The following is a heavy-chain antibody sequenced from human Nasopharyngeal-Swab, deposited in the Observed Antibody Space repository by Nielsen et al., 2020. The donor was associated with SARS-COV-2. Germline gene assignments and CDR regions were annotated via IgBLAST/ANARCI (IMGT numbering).Heavy chain of an antibody. CDR1: GFTFTSYW. V-gene: IGHV3-74*01. J-gene: IGHJ4*02. D-gene: IGHD1-26*01. CDR3: VRAGYSGTYGLFDY. Sequence: GGSLRLSCAASGFTFTSYWMHWVRQVPGKGLVWVSRINTDGTTTTYADSVKGRFTISRDNAKNTLYLQMNNLRVEDTSVYYCVRAGYSGTYGLFDYWGQGTLVTVSS. CDR2: INTDGTTT.